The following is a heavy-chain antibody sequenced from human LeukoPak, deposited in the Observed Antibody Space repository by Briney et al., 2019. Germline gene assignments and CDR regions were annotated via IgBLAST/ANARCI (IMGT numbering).Heavy chain of an antibody. CDR2: INPSGGST. Sequence: ASVKVSCKASGYTFSTYYMHWVRQAPGQGLEWMGIINPSGGSTTYSQNFQGRVTMTRDTSTSTLYMELSSLRSEDTAVYYCARNLESRMDYWGQGTLVTVSS. CDR1: GYTFSTYY. V-gene: IGHV1-46*01. CDR3: ARNLESRMDY. J-gene: IGHJ4*02. D-gene: IGHD3-3*01.